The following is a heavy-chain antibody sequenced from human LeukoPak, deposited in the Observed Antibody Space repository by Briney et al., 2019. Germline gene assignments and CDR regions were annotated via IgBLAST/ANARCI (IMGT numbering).Heavy chain of an antibody. J-gene: IGHJ6*02. CDR1: GFTLSGYA. CDR2: ISGSGGST. Sequence: SGRSLRLSCAASGFTLSGYAMHWVRQAPGKGLEWVSAISGSGGSTYYADSVKGRFTISRDNSKNTLYLQMNSLRAEDTAVYYCAKEGNYYGSGSYYPSPMMDVWGQGTTVTVSS. V-gene: IGHV3-23*01. D-gene: IGHD3-10*01. CDR3: AKEGNYYGSGSYYPSPMMDV.